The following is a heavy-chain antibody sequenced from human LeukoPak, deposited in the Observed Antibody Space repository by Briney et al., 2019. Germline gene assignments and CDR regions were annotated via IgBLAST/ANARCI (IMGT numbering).Heavy chain of an antibody. CDR3: AKDPDSYGSYYFDY. V-gene: IGHV3-23*01. Sequence: PGGSLRLSCAASGFTFSSYAMSWARQAPGKRLEWVSAISGSGGSTYYAASVKGRFTISRDNSKNTLYLQVNSLRAEDTAVYYCAKDPDSYGSYYFDYWGQGTLVTVSS. D-gene: IGHD5-18*01. J-gene: IGHJ4*02. CDR2: ISGSGGST. CDR1: GFTFSSYA.